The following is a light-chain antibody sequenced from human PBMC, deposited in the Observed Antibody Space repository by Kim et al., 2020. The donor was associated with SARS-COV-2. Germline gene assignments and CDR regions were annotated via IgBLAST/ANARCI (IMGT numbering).Light chain of an antibody. J-gene: IGKJ2*01. CDR2: SAS. V-gene: IGKV1-16*02. CDR3: QEYVTYPHT. Sequence: ASVGDSVTITCRASQGISIHLAWFQQRPGKAPKTLVYSASTLESGVPSKFIGSGSGTDFTLTINSLQPEDSATYYCQEYVTYPHTFGQGTKLEI. CDR1: QGISIH.